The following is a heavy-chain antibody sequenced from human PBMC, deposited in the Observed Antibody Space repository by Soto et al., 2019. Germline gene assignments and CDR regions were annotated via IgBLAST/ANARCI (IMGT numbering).Heavy chain of an antibody. CDR3: AREIPDDSGYDFEYFDY. CDR1: GFTFSSYG. J-gene: IGHJ4*02. D-gene: IGHD5-12*01. Sequence: QVQLLESEGGVVQPGRSLRLSCVASGFTFSSYGMHCVSQAPGKGLEWAAGIWYDGNNEYYADFVKGRFTISRDNSKNTLYLQMNSLRAEDTAVYYCAREIPDDSGYDFEYFDYWGQGTLVTVSS. CDR2: IWYDGNNE. V-gene: IGHV3-33*01.